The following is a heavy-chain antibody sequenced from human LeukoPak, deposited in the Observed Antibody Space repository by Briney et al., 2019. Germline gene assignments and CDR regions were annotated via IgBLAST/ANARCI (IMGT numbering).Heavy chain of an antibody. CDR1: GYSISSGYY. CDR2: IYHSGST. J-gene: IGHJ3*02. D-gene: IGHD6-19*01. CDR3: ASLFGSGWYYGAFDI. Sequence: SETLSLTCTVSGYSISSGYYWGWIRQPPGKGLEWIGSIYHSGSTYYNPSLKSRVTISVDTSKNQFSLKLSSVTAADTAVYYCASLFGSGWYYGAFDIWGQGTMVTVSS. V-gene: IGHV4-38-2*02.